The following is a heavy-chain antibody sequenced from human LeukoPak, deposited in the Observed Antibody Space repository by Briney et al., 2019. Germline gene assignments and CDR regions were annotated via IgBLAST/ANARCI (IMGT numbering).Heavy chain of an antibody. CDR1: GGSISSYY. D-gene: IGHD3-16*02. CDR3: ARGTYVWGSYRPSYYFDY. Sequence: SETLSLTCTVSGGSISSYYWSWLRRPPGKGLEWIGYIYYSGSTNYNPSLKSRVTISVDTSKNQFSLKLSSVTAADTAVYYCARGTYVWGSYRPSYYFDYWGQGTLVTVSS. CDR2: IYYSGST. V-gene: IGHV4-59*01. J-gene: IGHJ4*02.